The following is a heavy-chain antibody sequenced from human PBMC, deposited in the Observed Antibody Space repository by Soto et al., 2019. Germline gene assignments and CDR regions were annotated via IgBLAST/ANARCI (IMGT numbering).Heavy chain of an antibody. CDR2: IYYSGST. J-gene: IGHJ4*02. CDR3: ARRYGGNFDY. CDR1: GGSIRSYY. D-gene: IGHD3-16*01. V-gene: IGHV4-59*01. Sequence: SETLSLTCTVSGGSIRSYYWNWIRLPPGKGLEWIGYIYYSGSTNYNPSLKSRVTISVDTSKNQFSLKLSSVTAADTAVYYCARRYGGNFDYWGQGTLVTVSS.